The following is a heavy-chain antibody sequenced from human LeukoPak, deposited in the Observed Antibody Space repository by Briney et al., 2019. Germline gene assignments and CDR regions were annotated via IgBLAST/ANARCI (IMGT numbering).Heavy chain of an antibody. CDR2: ISYDGSNK. J-gene: IGHJ4*02. V-gene: IGHV3-30-3*01. D-gene: IGHD1-26*01. Sequence: GGSLRLSCAASGFTFSSYAMHWVRQAPGKGLEWVAVISYDGSNKYYADSVKGRFTTSRDNSKNTLYLQMNSLRAEDTAVYYCARDLHSGSYLDYWGQGTLVTVSS. CDR3: ARDLHSGSYLDY. CDR1: GFTFSSYA.